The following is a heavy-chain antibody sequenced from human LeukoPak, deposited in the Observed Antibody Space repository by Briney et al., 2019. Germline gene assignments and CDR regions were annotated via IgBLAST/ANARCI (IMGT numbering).Heavy chain of an antibody. D-gene: IGHD3-10*01. CDR2: IYHSGST. V-gene: IGHV4-59*06. CDR3: ARLYSSGSNYFDY. CDR1: GGSISSYY. Sequence: SETLSLTCTVSGGSISSYYWSWIRQPPGKGLEWIGYIYHSGSTYYNPSLKSRVTMSVDTSKNQFSLKLSSVTAADTAVYYCARLYSSGSNYFDYWGQGTLVTVSS. J-gene: IGHJ4*02.